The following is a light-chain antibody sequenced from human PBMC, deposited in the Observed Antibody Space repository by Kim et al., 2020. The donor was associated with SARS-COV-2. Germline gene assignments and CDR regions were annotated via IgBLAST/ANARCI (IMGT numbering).Light chain of an antibody. CDR3: DAWDRSYVG. J-gene: IGLJ2*01. V-gene: IGLV3-1*01. CDR1: NLGDKN. CDR2: HDS. Sequence: SYELTQPPSVSVSPGQTASITCSGGNLGDKNACGYQQKPGQSPVLVIYHDSNRPTGSAEPFPVSNSVNTATLTISGTKAMDEADDDCDAWDRSYVGIGG.